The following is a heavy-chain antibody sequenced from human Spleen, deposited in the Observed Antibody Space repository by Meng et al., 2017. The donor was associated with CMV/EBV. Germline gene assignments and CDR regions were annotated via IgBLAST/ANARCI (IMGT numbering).Heavy chain of an antibody. J-gene: IGHJ5*02. V-gene: IGHV1-2*02. CDR1: GYSFSGYY. D-gene: IGHD6-6*01. Sequence: ASVKVSCKTSGYSFSGYYIHWVRQAPGQGLEWMGWINPKSGGTYSAQKFQGRVTMTRDTSISTAYMELSRLRSDDTAVYYCARGPLRYSSSSWFDPWGQGTLVTVSS. CDR2: INPKSGGT. CDR3: ARGPLRYSSSSWFDP.